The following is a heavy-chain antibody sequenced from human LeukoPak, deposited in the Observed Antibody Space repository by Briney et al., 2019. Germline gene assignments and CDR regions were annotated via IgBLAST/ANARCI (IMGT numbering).Heavy chain of an antibody. CDR3: AKGPPGDFWSGYLFDP. Sequence: PGGSLRLSCAASGFTFSSYAMSWVRQAPGKGLEWVSAISGSGGSTYYADSVKGRFTISRDNSKNTLYLQMNSLRAEDTAVYYCAKGPPGDFWSGYLFDPWGQGTLVTVSS. CDR2: ISGSGGST. CDR1: GFTFSSYA. V-gene: IGHV3-23*01. J-gene: IGHJ5*02. D-gene: IGHD3-3*01.